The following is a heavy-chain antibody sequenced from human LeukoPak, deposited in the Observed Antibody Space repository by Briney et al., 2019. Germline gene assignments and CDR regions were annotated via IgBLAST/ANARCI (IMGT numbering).Heavy chain of an antibody. Sequence: GGSLRLSCAASEFTVSSNYMNWVRQAPGKGLEWVSVIYSGGSTYYADSVKGRFTISRDNSKNTLYLQMNSLSAEDTAVYYCARGSRYYSDSSGYYYFDYWGQGTLVTVSS. CDR1: EFTVSSNY. J-gene: IGHJ4*02. D-gene: IGHD3-22*01. CDR3: ARGSRYYSDSSGYYYFDY. CDR2: IYSGGST. V-gene: IGHV3-53*01.